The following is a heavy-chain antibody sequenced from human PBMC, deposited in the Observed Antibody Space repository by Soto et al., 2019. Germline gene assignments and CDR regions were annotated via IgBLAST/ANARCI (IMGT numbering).Heavy chain of an antibody. V-gene: IGHV3-23*01. J-gene: IGHJ4*02. D-gene: IGHD6-13*01. CDR2: VSGSGGST. CDR1: GFIFSRYS. Sequence: GGSLSLSCAVSGFIFSRYSMNWVRQAPGKGLERVSAVSGSGGSTYYADSVKGRFTISRDNSKNTLYLQMNSLRAEDTAVYYCARRGPGTYFDYWGQGTLVTVSS. CDR3: ARRGPGTYFDY.